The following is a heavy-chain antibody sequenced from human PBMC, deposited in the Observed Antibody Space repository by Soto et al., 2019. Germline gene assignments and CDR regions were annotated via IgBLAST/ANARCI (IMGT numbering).Heavy chain of an antibody. CDR3: ARLLSRQGSSLGY. V-gene: IGHV1-18*01. D-gene: IGHD1-26*01. J-gene: IGHJ4*02. CDR2: ISTHNGNT. CDR1: DYIFTAYA. Sequence: QVQLVQSGAEVQKPGASVKVSCKTSDYIFTAYAISWVRQAPGQGLEWMGWISTHNGNTLSAPKFQGRLTMTTDTSTSTASIELRSLRSDDTAIYYCARLLSRQGSSLGYWGQGSLVTVAS.